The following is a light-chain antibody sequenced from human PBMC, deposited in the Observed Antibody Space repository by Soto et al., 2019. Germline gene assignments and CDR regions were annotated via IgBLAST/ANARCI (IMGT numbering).Light chain of an antibody. CDR1: QSVSSSY. CDR2: GAS. CDR3: QQYGSSPPT. Sequence: EIVLTQSPGTLSFSPGERSTLSFSASQSVSSSYLAWYQQKPGQAPRLLIYGASSRATGIPDRFSGSGSGTDFTLTISRLEPEDFAVYYCQQYGSSPPTFGQGTKVDIK. J-gene: IGKJ1*01. V-gene: IGKV3-20*01.